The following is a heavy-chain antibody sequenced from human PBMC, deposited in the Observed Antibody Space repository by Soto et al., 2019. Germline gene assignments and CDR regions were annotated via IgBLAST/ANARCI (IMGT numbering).Heavy chain of an antibody. Sequence: LSLTCAVYGGSFSGYYWSWIRQPPGKGLEWIGEINHSGSTNYNPSLKSRVTISVDTSKNQFSLKLSSVTAADTAVYYCARRPLRRWFDPWGQGTLVTVSS. D-gene: IGHD6-6*01. J-gene: IGHJ5*02. CDR3: ARRPLRRWFDP. V-gene: IGHV4-34*01. CDR2: INHSGST. CDR1: GGSFSGYY.